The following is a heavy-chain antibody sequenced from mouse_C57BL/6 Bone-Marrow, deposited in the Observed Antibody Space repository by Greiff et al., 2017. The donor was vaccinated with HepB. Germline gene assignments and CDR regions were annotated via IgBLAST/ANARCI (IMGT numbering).Heavy chain of an antibody. J-gene: IGHJ3*01. CDR3: ARWYGNSWFAY. Sequence: EVQLQQSGPELVKPGASVKISCKASGYSFTGYYMNWVKQSPEKSLEWIGEINPSTGGTTYNQKFKAKATLTVDKSSSTAYMQLKSLTSEDSAVYYCARWYGNSWFAYWGQGTLVTVSA. D-gene: IGHD2-10*02. CDR1: GYSFTGYY. CDR2: INPSTGGT. V-gene: IGHV1-42*01.